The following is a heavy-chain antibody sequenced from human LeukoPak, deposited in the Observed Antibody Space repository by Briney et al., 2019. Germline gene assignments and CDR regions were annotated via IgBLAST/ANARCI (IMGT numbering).Heavy chain of an antibody. J-gene: IGHJ4*02. V-gene: IGHV3-7*03. CDR2: LKPDGNDK. CDR3: TTSDCEY. Sequence: GGSLRLSCAASGFTFSHAWMTWVRQAPGKGLEWVATLKPDGNDKFLVDSVKGRFTISRDNAKTSLFLQMNSLRAEDTAMYYCTTSDCEYWGQGALVTVSS. CDR1: GFTFSHAW.